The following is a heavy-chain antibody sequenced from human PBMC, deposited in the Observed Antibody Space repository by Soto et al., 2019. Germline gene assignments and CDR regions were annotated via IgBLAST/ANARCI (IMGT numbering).Heavy chain of an antibody. Sequence: GGSLRLSCSAFGFTFSNSAISWVRQATGKGLEWVSVITGSDDTTYYADSVKGRFTISRDNSNSTLNRQMNSLKADEPAVYYCARLTSHWGQGTLVTVSS. CDR1: GFTFSNSA. J-gene: IGHJ1*01. CDR2: ITGSDDTT. CDR3: ARLTSH. V-gene: IGHV3-23*01.